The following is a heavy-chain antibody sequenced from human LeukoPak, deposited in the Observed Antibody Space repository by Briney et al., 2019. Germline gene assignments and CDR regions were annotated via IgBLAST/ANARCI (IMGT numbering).Heavy chain of an antibody. V-gene: IGHV5-10-1*01. J-gene: IGHJ6*02. D-gene: IGHD4-17*01. CDR3: ARLSHGDYVSYYYYGMDV. Sequence: GESLKISCKVSGYSFPSYWITWVRQVPGKGLEWMGRIAPSDSYTNYNPSFEGHVTMSVEKSNTTVYLQWSSLKASDTAMYYCARLSHGDYVSYYYYGMDVWGQGTTVTVSS. CDR2: IAPSDSYT. CDR1: GYSFPSYW.